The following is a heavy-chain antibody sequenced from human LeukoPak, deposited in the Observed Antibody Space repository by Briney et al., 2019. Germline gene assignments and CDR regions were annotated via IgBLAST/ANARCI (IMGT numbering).Heavy chain of an antibody. D-gene: IGHD2-15*01. J-gene: IGHJ4*02. Sequence: PGRSLRLSCAASGFTFSSYAMHWVRQAPGKRLEWVAVISYDGSNKYYADSVKGRFTISRDNSKNTLYLQMNSLRAEDTAVYYCARGKAGSRYFDYWGQGTLVTVSS. V-gene: IGHV3-30-3*01. CDR3: ARGKAGSRYFDY. CDR2: ISYDGSNK. CDR1: GFTFSSYA.